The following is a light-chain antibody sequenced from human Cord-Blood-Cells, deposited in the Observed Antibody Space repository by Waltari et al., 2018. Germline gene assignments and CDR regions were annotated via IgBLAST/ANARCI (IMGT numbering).Light chain of an antibody. CDR1: SSDVGSYNL. Sequence: QSALTQPASVSGSPGQSITISCTGTSSDVGSYNLVSWYQQHPGKAPKLMIYEGSKRPSGVSDRVSGSKSSDTASLTLSWLQAEDEADYYGCSYAGSSTHVVFGGGTKLTVL. CDR3: CSYAGSSTHVV. J-gene: IGLJ2*01. V-gene: IGLV2-23*01. CDR2: EGS.